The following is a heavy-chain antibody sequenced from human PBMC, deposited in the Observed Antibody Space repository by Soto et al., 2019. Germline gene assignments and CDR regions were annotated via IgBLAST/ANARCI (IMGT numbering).Heavy chain of an antibody. CDR2: IYHSGGT. V-gene: IGHV4-38-2*01. Sequence: SETLSLTCAVSGYSSRSGYYWGWIRQPPGKGLEWVGSIYHSGGTFYNPSLKSRLTMSVDTSKKQFSLKLSSVTAADTAVYYCARRFYDFWSGPHYGMDVWGQGTTVTVSS. CDR3: ARRFYDFWSGPHYGMDV. CDR1: GYSSRSGYY. J-gene: IGHJ6*02. D-gene: IGHD3-3*01.